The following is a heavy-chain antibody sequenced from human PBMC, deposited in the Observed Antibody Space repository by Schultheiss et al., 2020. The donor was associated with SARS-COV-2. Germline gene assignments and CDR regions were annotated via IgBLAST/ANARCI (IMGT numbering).Heavy chain of an antibody. V-gene: IGHV4-4*02. CDR1: GGSISSSNW. CDR2: INHSGST. J-gene: IGHJ4*02. CDR3: ARGHVDIVVVVAATHFDY. D-gene: IGHD2-15*01. Sequence: SETLSLTCAVSGGSISSSNWWSWVRQPPGKGLEWIGEINHSGSTNYNPSLKSRVTISVDKSKNRFSLKLSSVTAADTAVYYCARGHVDIVVVVAATHFDYWGQGALVTVSS.